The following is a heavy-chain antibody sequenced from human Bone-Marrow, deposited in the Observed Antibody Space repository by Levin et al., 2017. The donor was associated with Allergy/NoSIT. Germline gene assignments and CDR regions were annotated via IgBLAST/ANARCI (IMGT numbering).Heavy chain of an antibody. CDR1: GGTFSSYA. D-gene: IGHD1-26*01. J-gene: IGHJ6*02. Sequence: SVKVSCKASGGTFSSYAISWVRQAPGQGLEWMGGIIPIFGTANYAQKFQGRVTITADKSTSTAYMELSSLRSEDTAVYYCARVDRWDFLSYYYYGMDGWGQGTTVTVSS. CDR3: ARVDRWDFLSYYYYGMDG. CDR2: IIPIFGTA. V-gene: IGHV1-69*06.